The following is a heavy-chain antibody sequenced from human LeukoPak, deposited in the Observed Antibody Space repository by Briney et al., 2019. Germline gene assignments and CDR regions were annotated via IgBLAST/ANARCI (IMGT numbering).Heavy chain of an antibody. J-gene: IGHJ4*02. CDR1: GYTFTGYY. Sequence: GASVKVSCKASGYTFTGYYMHWVRQAPGQGLEWMGWINPNSGGTNYAQKFQGRVTMTRDTSISTAYMELSRLRSDDTAVYYCARRRYSGSYYVDSWGQGTLVTVSS. CDR2: INPNSGGT. CDR3: ARRRYSGSYYVDS. D-gene: IGHD1-26*01. V-gene: IGHV1-2*02.